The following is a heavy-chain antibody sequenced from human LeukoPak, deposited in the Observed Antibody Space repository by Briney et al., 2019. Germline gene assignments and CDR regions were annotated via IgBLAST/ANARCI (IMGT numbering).Heavy chain of an antibody. CDR1: GGSISSYY. Sequence: TSETLSLTCTVSGGSISSYYWSWIRQPPGKGLEWIGCIYYSGSTNYNPSLKSRVTISVDTSKNQFSLKLSSVTAADTAVYYCARAGGSGSRLKYTFDYWGQGTLVTVSS. D-gene: IGHD3-10*01. J-gene: IGHJ4*02. CDR3: ARAGGSGSRLKYTFDY. CDR2: IYYSGST. V-gene: IGHV4-59*01.